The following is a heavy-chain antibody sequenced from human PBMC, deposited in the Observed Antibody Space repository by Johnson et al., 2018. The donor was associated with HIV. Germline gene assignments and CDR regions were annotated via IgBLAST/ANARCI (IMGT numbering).Heavy chain of an antibody. Sequence: VQLVESGGGLVKPGGSLRLSCAASGFTFDDYGMSWVRQAPGKGLEWVSGINWNGGSTAYGDSVKGRFTIYRDNAKNSLYLQMNSLRAEDTALYFCARDGRGEQLVDQGDAFDIWGQGTMVTVSS. D-gene: IGHD6-6*01. J-gene: IGHJ3*02. CDR1: GFTFDDYG. CDR3: ARDGRGEQLVDQGDAFDI. CDR2: INWNGGST. V-gene: IGHV3-20*04.